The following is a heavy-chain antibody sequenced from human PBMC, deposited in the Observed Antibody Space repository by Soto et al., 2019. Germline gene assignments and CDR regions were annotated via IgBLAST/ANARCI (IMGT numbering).Heavy chain of an antibody. V-gene: IGHV1-46*01. D-gene: IGHD3-9*01. CDR2: INPSGGST. CDR3: ASGRAYYVIFTGYYPFGSGAFDI. J-gene: IGHJ3*02. Sequence: ASVKVSCKASGYTFTSYYMHWVRQAPGQGLEWMGIINPSGGSTSYARKFQGRVTMTRDTSTSTVYMELSSLRSEDTAVYYCASGRAYYVIFTGYYPFGSGAFDIWGQGTLVTV. CDR1: GYTFTSYY.